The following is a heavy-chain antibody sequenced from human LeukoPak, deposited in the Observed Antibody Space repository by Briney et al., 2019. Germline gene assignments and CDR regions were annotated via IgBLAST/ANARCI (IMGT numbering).Heavy chain of an antibody. CDR3: AKVATPDDYGDSFFDY. J-gene: IGHJ4*02. CDR2: ISGSGGST. D-gene: IGHD4-17*01. V-gene: IGHV3-23*01. Sequence: HPGGSLRLSCAASGFTFSDYYMSWIRQAPGKGLEWVSAISGSGGSTYYADSVKGRFTISRDNSKNTLYLQMNSLRAEDTAVYYCAKVATPDDYGDSFFDYWGQGTLVTVSS. CDR1: GFTFSDYY.